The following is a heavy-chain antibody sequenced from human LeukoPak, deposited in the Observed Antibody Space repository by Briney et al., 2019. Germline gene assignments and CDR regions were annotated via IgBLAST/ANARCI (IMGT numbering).Heavy chain of an antibody. CDR1: GFTFSSYG. Sequence: PGGSLRLSCAASGFTFSSYGMHWVRQAPGKGLEWVAVISHDGSDNHYADSVKGRFTISRDNSKNTVYLQMTSLRPEDTAAYFCAKELYFGSGSYPDYWGQGTLVRVSS. V-gene: IGHV3-30*18. J-gene: IGHJ4*02. CDR2: ISHDGSDN. CDR3: AKELYFGSGSYPDY. D-gene: IGHD3-10*01.